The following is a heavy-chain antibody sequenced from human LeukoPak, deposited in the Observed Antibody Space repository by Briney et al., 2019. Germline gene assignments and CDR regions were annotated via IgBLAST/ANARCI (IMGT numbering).Heavy chain of an antibody. CDR2: IKQDGSEK. V-gene: IGHV3-7*01. J-gene: IGHJ6*03. CDR3: ARDREAAAVFSVWYYYYMDV. CDR1: GFPFNSYS. Sequence: GSLRLSCAASGFPFNSYSTNWVRQAPGKGLEWVANIKQDGSEKYYVDSVKGRFTISRDNAKNSLYLQMNSLRAEDTAVYYCARDREAAAVFSVWYYYYMDVWGKGTTVTVFS. D-gene: IGHD6-13*01.